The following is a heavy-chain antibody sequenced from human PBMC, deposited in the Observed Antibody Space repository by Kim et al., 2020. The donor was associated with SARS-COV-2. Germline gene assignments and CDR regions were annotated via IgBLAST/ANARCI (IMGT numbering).Heavy chain of an antibody. J-gene: IGHJ4*02. V-gene: IGHV7-4-1*02. Sequence: YAQGLTGRFVFSLDTSVSTAYLQISSLKAEDTAVYYCARPGLTTVAKFDYWGQGTLVTVSS. CDR3: ARPGLTTVAKFDY. D-gene: IGHD4-17*01.